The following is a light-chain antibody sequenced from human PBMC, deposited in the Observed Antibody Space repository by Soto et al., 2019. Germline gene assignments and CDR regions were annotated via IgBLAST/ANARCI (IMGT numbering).Light chain of an antibody. CDR1: QSVSNN. Sequence: EIVMTQSPATLSVSPGERVTLSCRASQSVSNNLAWYQQKPGQAPRLLVYGASTRATGTPARFSGSGSGTEFTLTISSLQSEDFAIDYCQQYNNWPPRYTFGQGTKLEIK. J-gene: IGKJ2*01. CDR2: GAS. V-gene: IGKV3-15*01. CDR3: QQYNNWPPRYT.